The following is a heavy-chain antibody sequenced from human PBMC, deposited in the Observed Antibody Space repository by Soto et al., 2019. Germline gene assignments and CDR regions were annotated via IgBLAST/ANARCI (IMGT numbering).Heavy chain of an antibody. CDR2: IDPSDSYT. Sequence: GESLKISCKGSGYSFTIYWISWVRQMPGKGLEWMGRIDPSDSYTNYSPSFQGHVTISADKSISTAYLQWSSLKASDTAMYYCASDXVVVPAAKAYYYYGMDVWGQGTTVTVSS. D-gene: IGHD2-2*01. CDR1: GYSFTIYW. CDR3: ASDXVVVPAAKAYYYYGMDV. V-gene: IGHV5-10-1*01. J-gene: IGHJ6*02.